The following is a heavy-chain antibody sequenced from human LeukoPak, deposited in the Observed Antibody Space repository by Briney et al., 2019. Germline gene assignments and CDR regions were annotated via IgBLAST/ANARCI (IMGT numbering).Heavy chain of an antibody. V-gene: IGHV3-7*01. CDR3: ARQIDTNFFAY. J-gene: IGHJ4*02. CDR1: GFTFSSYW. Sequence: QPGGSLRLSCAASGFTFSSYWMSWVRQIPGKGPEWVANIKQDGDEKYYVDSVKGRFTISRDNAKKSLYLQLDSLRAEDTAVYYCARQIDTNFFAYWGQGTLVTVSS. CDR2: IKQDGDEK. D-gene: IGHD2-21*01.